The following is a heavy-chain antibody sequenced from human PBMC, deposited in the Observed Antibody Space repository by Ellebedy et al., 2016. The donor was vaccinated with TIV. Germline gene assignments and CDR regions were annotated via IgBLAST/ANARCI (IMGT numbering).Heavy chain of an antibody. V-gene: IGHV3-48*03. CDR2: ISSSGSTI. CDR3: ARGDDILTNHTDYYYYGMDV. CDR1: GFTFSSYE. J-gene: IGHJ6*02. Sequence: PGGSLRLSCAASGFTFSSYEMNWVRQAPGKGLEWVSYISSSGSTIYYADSVKGRFTISRDNAKNSLYLQMNSLRAEDTAVYYCARGDDILTNHTDYYYYGMDVWGQGTTVTVSS. D-gene: IGHD3-9*01.